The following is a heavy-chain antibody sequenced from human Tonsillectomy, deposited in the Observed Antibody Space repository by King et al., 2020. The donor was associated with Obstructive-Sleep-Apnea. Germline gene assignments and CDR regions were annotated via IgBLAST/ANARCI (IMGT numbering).Heavy chain of an antibody. CDR3: ARDVDSSGWYMDDAFDI. J-gene: IGHJ3*02. D-gene: IGHD6-19*01. V-gene: IGHV1-18*01. CDR1: GYTFTSYG. Sequence: QVQLVESGAEVKKPGASVKVSCKASGYTFTSYGISWVRQAPGQGLEWMGWISAYNGNTNYAQKLQGRVTMTTDTSTSTAYMELRSLRSDDTAVYYCARDVDSSGWYMDDAFDIWGQGTMVTVSS. CDR2: ISAYNGNT.